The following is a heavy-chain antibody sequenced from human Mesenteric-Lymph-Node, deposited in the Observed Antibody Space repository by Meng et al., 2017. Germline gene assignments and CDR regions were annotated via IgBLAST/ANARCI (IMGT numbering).Heavy chain of an antibody. J-gene: IGHJ4*02. CDR1: GFTFSSYS. CDR2: IWYDGSNK. Sequence: GGSLRLSCAASGFTFSSYSMNWVRQAPGKGLEWVAVIWYDGSNKYYADSVKGRFTISRDNSKNTLYLQMNSLRAEDTAVYYCARDGYYYDSSGYYQYYFDYWGQGTLVTVSS. CDR3: ARDGYYYDSSGYYQYYFDY. D-gene: IGHD3-22*01. V-gene: IGHV3-33*08.